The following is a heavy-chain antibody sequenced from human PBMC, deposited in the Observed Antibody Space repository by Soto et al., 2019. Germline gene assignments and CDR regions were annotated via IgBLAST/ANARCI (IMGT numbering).Heavy chain of an antibody. Sequence: QVQLVESGGGVVQPGKSLRLSCAASGFTFSTYGMHWVRQAPGKGLEWVAVIWSDGSNKYHGDSLKGRFTISRDNSKNTLYLQINNLRAEDTAVYYCGRDGALGDTAVVDSGGQGTLVTVSS. D-gene: IGHD5-18*01. CDR2: IWSDGSNK. J-gene: IGHJ4*02. V-gene: IGHV3-33*01. CDR3: GRDGALGDTAVVDS. CDR1: GFTFSTYG.